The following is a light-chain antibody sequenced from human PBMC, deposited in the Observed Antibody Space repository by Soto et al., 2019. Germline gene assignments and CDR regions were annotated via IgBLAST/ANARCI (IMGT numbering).Light chain of an antibody. CDR3: QQYDNWPWT. CDR1: QGISNY. J-gene: IGKJ1*01. V-gene: IGKV1-27*01. CDR2: AAS. Sequence: GSQGISNYLAWYQQKPGKVPKLLMYAASTLQSGVASRCSGSGSGTDVTLTIISLQSEDFAVYYCQQYDNWPWTFGQVTKVDIK.